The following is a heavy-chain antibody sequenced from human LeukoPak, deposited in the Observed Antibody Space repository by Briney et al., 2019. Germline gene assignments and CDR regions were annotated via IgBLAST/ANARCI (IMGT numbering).Heavy chain of an antibody. V-gene: IGHV4-4*09. D-gene: IGHD1-1*01. CDR3: ARQGGAGNGINWFDP. CDR1: GGSISSYY. CDR2: IYTSGST. J-gene: IGHJ5*02. Sequence: PSETLSLTCTVSGGSISSYYWSWIRQPPGKGLEWIGYIYTSGSTNYNPSLKSRVTISVDTSKNQFSLKLSSVTAADTAVYYCARQGGAGNGINWFDPWGQGTLVTVSS.